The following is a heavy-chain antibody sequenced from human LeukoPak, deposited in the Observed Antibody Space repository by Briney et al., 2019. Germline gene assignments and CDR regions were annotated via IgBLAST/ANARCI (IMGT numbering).Heavy chain of an antibody. D-gene: IGHD4-23*01. CDR3: VKDLRLAVGDY. CDR2: ISGSGGST. Sequence: GGSLRLSCAASGFTISSYAMSWVRQAPGKGLEWVSAISGSGGSTYYADSVKGRFTISRDNSKNTLYLQMNSLGAEDTAVYYCVKDLRLAVGDYWGQGTLVTVSS. J-gene: IGHJ4*02. CDR1: GFTISSYA. V-gene: IGHV3-23*01.